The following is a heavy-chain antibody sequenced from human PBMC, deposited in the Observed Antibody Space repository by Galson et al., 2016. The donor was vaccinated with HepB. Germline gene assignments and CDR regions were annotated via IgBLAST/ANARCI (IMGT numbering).Heavy chain of an antibody. D-gene: IGHD5-24*01. CDR1: GFTFSTYA. CDR3: ARPRRWPQYYYGLDV. Sequence: SLRLSCAASGFTFSTYAMHWVRQAPGKGLEWVAVISYDGSHKHYRDSVKGRFTISRDNSKNTLYLQMNSLRREDTAVYYCARPRRWPQYYYGLDVWGQGNPGHRLL. V-gene: IGHV3-30-3*01. J-gene: IGHJ6*02. CDR2: ISYDGSHK.